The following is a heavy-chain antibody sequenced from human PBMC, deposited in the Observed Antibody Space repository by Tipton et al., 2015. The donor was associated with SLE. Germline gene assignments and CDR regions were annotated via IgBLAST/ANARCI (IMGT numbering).Heavy chain of an antibody. CDR2: IYYIGST. Sequence: TLSLTCTVSGGSISSYYWSWIRQPPGKGLEWIGRIYYIGSTSYNPSLKSRVTISVDTSKNQFSLKLSSVTAADTAVYYCARGAALLRFLEWLFRDYFDYWGQGTLVTVSS. J-gene: IGHJ4*02. CDR3: ARGAALLRFLEWLFRDYFDY. CDR1: GGSISSYY. V-gene: IGHV4-59*12. D-gene: IGHD3-3*01.